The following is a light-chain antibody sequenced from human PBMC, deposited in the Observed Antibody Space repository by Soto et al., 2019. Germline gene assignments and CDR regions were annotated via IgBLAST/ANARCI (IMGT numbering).Light chain of an antibody. J-gene: IGKJ2*01. Sequence: VMTQSPATLSVSPGERATLSCRASQNVGGSVAWYQQKPGQAPRLLIYRASTRATGIPARFSGSGSGTEFTLTISSLQSEDFAIYYCQQSRTFSQGTKGDI. V-gene: IGKV3-15*01. CDR3: QQSRT. CDR1: QNVGGS. CDR2: RAS.